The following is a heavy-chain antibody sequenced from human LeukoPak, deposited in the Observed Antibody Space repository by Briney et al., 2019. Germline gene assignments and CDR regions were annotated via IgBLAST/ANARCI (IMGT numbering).Heavy chain of an antibody. CDR1: GVSTTNGIYY. V-gene: IGHV4-39*01. CDR3: ARHAEYNSGWHFYLDH. CDR2: VHNVGST. D-gene: IGHD6-19*01. Sequence: PSETLSLTCTASGVSTTNGIYYWAWIRQSPGKGLEWIGSVHNVGSTYYNLSLRSRVTMSIDTSKNQFSLRLNSVTAADTAVYYCARHAEYNSGWHFYLDHWGQGILVTVSS. J-gene: IGHJ4*02.